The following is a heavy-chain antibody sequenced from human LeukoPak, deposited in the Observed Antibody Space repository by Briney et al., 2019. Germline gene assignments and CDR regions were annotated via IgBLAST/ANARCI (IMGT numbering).Heavy chain of an antibody. J-gene: IGHJ4*02. D-gene: IGHD6-13*01. CDR2: ISYSGST. Sequence: PSETLSLTCTVSGGSISSFYWSWVRQPPGKGLEWIAYISYSGSTNYNPSLKSRVTISIDTSKNQFSLKMISVTAADTAVYYCARAPYSSSWYPSWYFDYWGQGTLVTVSS. V-gene: IGHV4-59*08. CDR1: GGSISSFY. CDR3: ARAPYSSSWYPSWYFDY.